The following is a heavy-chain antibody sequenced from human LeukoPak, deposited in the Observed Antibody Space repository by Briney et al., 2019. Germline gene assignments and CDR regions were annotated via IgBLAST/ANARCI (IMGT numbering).Heavy chain of an antibody. Sequence: GRSLTLSCAASGFSFDDYAMHWVRQAPGQGLEWVSGISYNSDTIAYADSVKGRFTTFRENAKNSLYLQMKSLGAADTALYYCAKDYCGGGCYSGWYCHLWRRDTLLTV. CDR2: ISYNSDTI. V-gene: IGHV3-9*01. J-gene: IGHJ2*01. CDR1: GFSFDDYA. D-gene: IGHD2-21*02. CDR3: AKDYCGGGCYSGWYCHL.